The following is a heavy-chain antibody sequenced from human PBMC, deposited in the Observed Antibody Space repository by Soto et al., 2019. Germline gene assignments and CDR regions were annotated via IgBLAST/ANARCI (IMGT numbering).Heavy chain of an antibody. D-gene: IGHD2-8*01. CDR1: GDSISDRNW. CDR2: ISHSGTT. CDR3: ARRDDCSNGVCFMNYFDS. Sequence: SETLSLTCAGSGDSISDRNWWSWVRQSPGKGLEWIGEISHSGTTNYNPSLKSRVTTSLDKSKRQFSLKVTSVTAADTAVYYCARRDDCSNGVCFMNYFDSWGQGILVT. J-gene: IGHJ4*02. V-gene: IGHV4-4*02.